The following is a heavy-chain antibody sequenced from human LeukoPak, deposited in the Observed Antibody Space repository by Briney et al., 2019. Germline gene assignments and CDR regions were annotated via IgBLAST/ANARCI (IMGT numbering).Heavy chain of an antibody. J-gene: IGHJ6*02. V-gene: IGHV3-66*01. CDR3: ARDRQYYYDSSGYYWGYYYYGMDV. D-gene: IGHD3-22*01. CDR1: GFTVSSNY. CDR2: IYSRGST. Sequence: GGSLRLSCAASGFTVSSNYMSWVRQAPGKGLEWVSVIYSRGSTYYADSVKGRFTISRDNSKNTLYLQMNSLRAEDTAVYYCARDRQYYYDSSGYYWGYYYYGMDVWGQGTTVTVSS.